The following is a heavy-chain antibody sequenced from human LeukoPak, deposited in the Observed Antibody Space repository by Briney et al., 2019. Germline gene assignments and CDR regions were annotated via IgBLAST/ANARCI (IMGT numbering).Heavy chain of an antibody. V-gene: IGHV1-24*01. D-gene: IGHD3-3*01. J-gene: IGHJ5*02. CDR2: FDPEDGET. CDR3: ATDHSSNFWSGYYPHWFDP. CDR1: GYTLTELS. Sequence: ASVKVSCKVSGYTLTELSMHWVRQAPGKGLEWMGGFDPEDGETIYALKFQGRVTMTEDTSTDTAYMELSSLRSEDTAVYYCATDHSSNFWSGYYPHWFDPWGQGTLVTVSS.